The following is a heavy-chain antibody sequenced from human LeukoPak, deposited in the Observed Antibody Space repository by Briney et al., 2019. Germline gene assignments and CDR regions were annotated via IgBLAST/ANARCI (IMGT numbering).Heavy chain of an antibody. CDR1: GFTFRSHG. CDR2: ILYDGSDS. Sequence: GGSLRLSCAASGFTFRSHGMHWVRQAPGKGLEWVGVILYDGSDSYYTDSVKGRFTLSRDNSKNTLYLQMNSLRAEDTAVYFCARDRDSSSHYFDYWGQGTLVTVSS. J-gene: IGHJ4*02. D-gene: IGHD6-6*01. CDR3: ARDRDSSSHYFDY. V-gene: IGHV3-33*05.